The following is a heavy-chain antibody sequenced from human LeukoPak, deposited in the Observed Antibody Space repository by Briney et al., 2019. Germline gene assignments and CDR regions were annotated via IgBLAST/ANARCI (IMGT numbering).Heavy chain of an antibody. CDR2: INHSGST. D-gene: IGHD2-21*02. CDR3: ARLLAYCGGDCYLGGGRFDY. J-gene: IGHJ4*02. Sequence: GSLRLSCAASGFTFSSYTMNWVRQAPGKGLEWIGEINHSGSTNYNPSLKSRVTISVDTSKNQFSLKLSSVTAADTAVYYCARLLAYCGGDCYLGGGRFDYWGQGTLVTVSS. CDR1: GFTFSSYT. V-gene: IGHV4-34*01.